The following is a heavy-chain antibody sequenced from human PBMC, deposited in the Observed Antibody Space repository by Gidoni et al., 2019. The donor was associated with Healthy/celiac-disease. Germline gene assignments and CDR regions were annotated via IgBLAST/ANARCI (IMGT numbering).Heavy chain of an antibody. J-gene: IGHJ3*02. CDR1: GGSISSSHR. Sequence: QVQLQESGPGLVKPSGTLSLTCAVPGGSISSSHRWSWVRQPPGTGLEWIGEIYHSGSTNYNPSLKSRVTISVDKSKNQFSLKLSSVTAADTAVYYCARDLNVLVHSSSWNHDAFDIWGQGTMVTVSS. CDR3: ARDLNVLVHSSSWNHDAFDI. CDR2: IYHSGST. V-gene: IGHV4-4*02. D-gene: IGHD6-13*01.